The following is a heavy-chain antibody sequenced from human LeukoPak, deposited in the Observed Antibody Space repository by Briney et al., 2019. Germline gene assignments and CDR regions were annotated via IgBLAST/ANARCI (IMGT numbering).Heavy chain of an antibody. CDR2: ISYDGSNK. V-gene: IGHV3-30-3*01. Sequence: PGGSLRLSCAASGFTFSSYAMHWVRQAPGKGLEWVAVISYDGSNKYYADSVRGRFTISRDNSKNTLYLQMNSLRAEDTAVYYCAREDYGDNDKHYFDYWGQGTLVTVSS. CDR3: AREDYGDNDKHYFDY. J-gene: IGHJ4*02. CDR1: GFTFSSYA. D-gene: IGHD4-17*01.